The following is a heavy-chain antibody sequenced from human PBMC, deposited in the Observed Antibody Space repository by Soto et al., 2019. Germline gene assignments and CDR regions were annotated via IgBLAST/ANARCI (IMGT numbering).Heavy chain of an antibody. CDR1: GYTFTSYG. Sequence: QVQLVQSGAEVKKPGASVKVSCKASGYTFTSYGISWVRQAPGQWLEWMGWVSAYNGNTNYAQKLQGRANMTPDTCTSTAYMELRSLRSDDTAVYYCARDLHNSYGSVSYYNVHKGYWGQGPLVTVSS. V-gene: IGHV1-18*01. CDR2: VSAYNGNT. J-gene: IGHJ4*02. CDR3: ARDLHNSYGSVSYYNVHKGY. D-gene: IGHD3-10*01.